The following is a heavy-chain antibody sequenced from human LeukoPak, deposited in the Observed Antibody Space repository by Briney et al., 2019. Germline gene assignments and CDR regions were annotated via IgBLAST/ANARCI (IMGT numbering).Heavy chain of an antibody. CDR3: ARASITMVRGVRYFDY. D-gene: IGHD3-10*01. Sequence: SETLSLTCAVYGGSFSGYYWSWIRQPPGKGLEWIGEINHSGSTNYNPSLKSRVTISVDTSKNQFSLKLSSVTAADTAVYYCARASITMVRGVRYFDYWGQGTLVTVSS. CDR2: INHSGST. V-gene: IGHV4-34*01. CDR1: GGSFSGYY. J-gene: IGHJ4*02.